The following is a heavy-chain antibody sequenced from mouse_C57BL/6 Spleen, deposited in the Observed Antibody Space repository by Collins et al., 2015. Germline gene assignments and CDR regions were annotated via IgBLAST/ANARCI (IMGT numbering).Heavy chain of an antibody. J-gene: IGHJ4*01. Sequence: QIQLVQSGPELKKPGETVKISCKASGYTFITYGMSGVKLAPGKGLKWMGWINPYSGVPTYADDFKGRFAFSLETSASTAYLQINNLKNEDTATYFCTRGTMDYWGQGTSVTVSS. CDR3: TRGTMDY. V-gene: IGHV9-3*01. CDR1: GYTFITYG. CDR2: INPYSGVP.